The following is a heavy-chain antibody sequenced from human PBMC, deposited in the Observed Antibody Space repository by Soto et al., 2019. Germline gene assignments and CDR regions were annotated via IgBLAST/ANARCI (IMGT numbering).Heavy chain of an antibody. J-gene: IGHJ3*02. CDR2: VWYDGNKK. CDR1: GFTFSSYG. CDR3: ARGQEVPYGGTSKESAFDI. D-gene: IGHD2-15*01. V-gene: IGHV3-33*01. Sequence: QVQLVESGGGVVQPGRSLRLSCAASGFTFSSYGMHWVRQAPGKGLEWVAVVWYDGNKKYYSESVKGRFTISRDNHKNTLSVQMNSLRAEDTAVYYCARGQEVPYGGTSKESAFDIWGQGTMVTVSS.